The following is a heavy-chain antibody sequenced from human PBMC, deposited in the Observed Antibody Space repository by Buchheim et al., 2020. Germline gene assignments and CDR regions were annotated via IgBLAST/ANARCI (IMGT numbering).Heavy chain of an antibody. J-gene: IGHJ5*02. CDR3: ASGDGSGSWNWFDP. Sequence: QVQLQESGPGLVKPSQTLSLTCTVSGGSISSDDYYWSWIRQPPGKGLEWIGYIYYSGSTYYNPSLKNRVTISVDRSKNQFSLKVDSLTAADTAVYYYASGDGSGSWNWFDPWGQGTL. D-gene: IGHD3-10*01. CDR1: GGSISSDDYY. CDR2: IYYSGST. V-gene: IGHV4-30-4*01.